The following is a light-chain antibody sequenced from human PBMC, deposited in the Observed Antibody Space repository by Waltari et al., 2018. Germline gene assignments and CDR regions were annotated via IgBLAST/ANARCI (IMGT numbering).Light chain of an antibody. CDR3: QQYYDTLWT. V-gene: IGKV4-1*01. CDR2: GAS. CDR1: QSVLYSSNNKNY. J-gene: IGKJ1*01. Sequence: DIVMTQSPDSLAVSLGDRATISCKSSQSVLYSSNNKNYLAWYQQKPGQPPKLLLYGASMRESGVPDRFSGSGSGTDFTLTISSLQAEDVAVYYCQQYYDTLWTFGQGTKVEIK.